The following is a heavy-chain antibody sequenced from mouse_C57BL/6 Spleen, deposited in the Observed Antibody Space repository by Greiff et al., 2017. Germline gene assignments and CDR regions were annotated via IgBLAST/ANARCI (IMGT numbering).Heavy chain of an antibody. Sequence: VQLQQSGAELVMPGASVKLSCKASGYTFTSYWMHWVKQRPGQGLEWIGEIDPSDSYTNYNQKFKGKSTLTVDKSSSTAYMQLSSLTSEDSAVYYCARGSSGYYFDYWGQGTTLTVSS. D-gene: IGHD3-2*02. CDR2: IDPSDSYT. CDR1: GYTFTSYW. V-gene: IGHV1-69*01. J-gene: IGHJ2*01. CDR3: ARGSSGYYFDY.